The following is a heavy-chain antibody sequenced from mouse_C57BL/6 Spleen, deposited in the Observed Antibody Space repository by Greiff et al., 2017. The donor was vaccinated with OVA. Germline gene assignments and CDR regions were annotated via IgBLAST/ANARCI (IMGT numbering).Heavy chain of an antibody. CDR2: IYPRSGNT. J-gene: IGHJ4*01. CDR3: ARKGNYAMDY. CDR1: GYNFTSYG. Sequence: QVQLKQSGAELARPGASVKLSCTASGYNFTSYGISWVKQRTGQGLEWIGEIYPRSGNTYYNEKFKGKATLTADKSSSTAYMVLRSLTSEDSAVYFCARKGNYAMDYWGQGTSVTVSS. V-gene: IGHV1-81*01.